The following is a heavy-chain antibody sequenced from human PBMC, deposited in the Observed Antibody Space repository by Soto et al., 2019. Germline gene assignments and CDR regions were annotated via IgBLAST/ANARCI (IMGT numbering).Heavy chain of an antibody. J-gene: IGHJ6*02. CDR3: ARGAPPLYCSGGSCYYYYGMDV. CDR2: INPSGGST. CDR1: GCTFTSYY. D-gene: IGHD2-15*01. V-gene: IGHV1-46*01. Sequence: ASVKVSCKASGCTFTSYYMHWVRQAPGQGLEWMGIINPSGGSTSYAQKFQGRVTMTRDTSTSTVYMELSSLRSEDTAVYYCARGAPPLYCSGGSCYYYYGMDVWGQGTTVTVSS.